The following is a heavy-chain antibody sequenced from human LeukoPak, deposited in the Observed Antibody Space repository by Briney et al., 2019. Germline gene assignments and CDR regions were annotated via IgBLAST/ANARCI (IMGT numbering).Heavy chain of an antibody. J-gene: IGHJ4*02. V-gene: IGHV3-74*01. CDR1: GFTFSDSW. CDR2: INGDGSTT. D-gene: IGHD3-10*01. CDR3: ATAGNYRFDY. Sequence: GGSLRLSCTGSGFTFSDSWIHWVRQAPGKGLVWVSRINGDGSTTNYADSVKGRFTISRDNAQDTLYLQMNTLRAEDTAVYYCATAGNYRFDYWGQGTLVPVSS.